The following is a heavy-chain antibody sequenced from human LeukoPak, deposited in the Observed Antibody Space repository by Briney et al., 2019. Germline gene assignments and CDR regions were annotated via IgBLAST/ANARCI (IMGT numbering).Heavy chain of an antibody. D-gene: IGHD7-27*01. CDR2: ITSSSSYI. CDR1: GFTFSSYA. CDR3: ARENLWGSLDY. Sequence: GGSLRLSCAGSGFTFSSYAMSWVRQAPGKGLEWVSSITSSSSYIYYADSVKGRFTISRDNAKNSLDLQMNSLRAEDTAVYYCARENLWGSLDYWGQGTLVTVSS. V-gene: IGHV3-21*01. J-gene: IGHJ4*02.